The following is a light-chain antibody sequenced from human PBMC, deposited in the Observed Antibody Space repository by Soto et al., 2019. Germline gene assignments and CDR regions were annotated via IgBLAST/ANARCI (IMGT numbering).Light chain of an antibody. J-gene: IGKJ5*01. Sequence: AIQLTQSPSSLSASVGDRVSITCRASQGISSALAWYQHKPGKAPKILIYDSSSLQSGVPSRFSGSESGTECTSTISSLQPEDFATYYCQQLKTYPFTFGQGTRLEIK. CDR1: QGISSA. V-gene: IGKV1-13*02. CDR2: DSS. CDR3: QQLKTYPFT.